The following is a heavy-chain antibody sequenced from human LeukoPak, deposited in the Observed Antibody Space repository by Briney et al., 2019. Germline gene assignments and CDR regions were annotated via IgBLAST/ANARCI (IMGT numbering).Heavy chain of an antibody. CDR2: ISRGSTTI. J-gene: IGHJ4*02. Sequence: PGGSLRLSCAASGFTFSSYSMNWVRQAPGKGLEWVSNISRGSTTIYYADSVKGRFTISRDNAKNSVYLQMNSLRAEDTAVYYCAKDRDVWGSLLDYWGQGTLVTVSS. CDR3: AKDRDVWGSLLDY. D-gene: IGHD3-16*01. V-gene: IGHV3-48*01. CDR1: GFTFSSYS.